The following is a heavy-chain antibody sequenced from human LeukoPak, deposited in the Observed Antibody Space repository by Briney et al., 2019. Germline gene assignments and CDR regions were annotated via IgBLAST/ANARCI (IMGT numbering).Heavy chain of an antibody. D-gene: IGHD3-22*01. Sequence: SETLSLTCTVSGYSISSGYYWGWIRQPPGKGLEWIGSIYHSGSTYYNPSLKSRVTISVDTSKNQFSLKLSSVTAADTAVYYCARDMDYYDSSGRLRVRAFDIWGQGTMVTVSS. CDR1: GYSISSGYY. CDR3: ARDMDYYDSSGRLRVRAFDI. V-gene: IGHV4-38-2*02. J-gene: IGHJ3*02. CDR2: IYHSGST.